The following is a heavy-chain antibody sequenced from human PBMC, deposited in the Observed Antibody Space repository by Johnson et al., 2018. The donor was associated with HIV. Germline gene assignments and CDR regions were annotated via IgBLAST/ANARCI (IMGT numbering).Heavy chain of an antibody. J-gene: IGHJ3*02. D-gene: IGHD6-19*01. CDR3: ARDARRRIAVADPKDGHDAFDI. CDR2: IKSNADGGTT. Sequence: VQLVESGGGVVQPGGSLRLSCAASGLTFSNAWMSWVRQAPGKGLEWVGRIKSNADGGTTDYAAPVKGRFTISRDDSKNTLYLQMNSLRAEDTAVYYCARDARRRIAVADPKDGHDAFDIWGHGTVVTVSS. CDR1: GLTFSNAW. V-gene: IGHV3-15*01.